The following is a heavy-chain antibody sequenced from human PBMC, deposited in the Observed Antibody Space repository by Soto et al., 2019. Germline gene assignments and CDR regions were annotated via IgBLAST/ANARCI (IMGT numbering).Heavy chain of an antibody. CDR3: ARDHRRDY. CDR1: GFTFSSYW. CDR2: INTDGSSS. J-gene: IGHJ4*02. V-gene: IGHV3-74*01. Sequence: EVQLVESGGDLVQPGGSLRLSCSASGFTFSSYWMHWVRQAPGKGLVWVPHINTDGSSSNYADSVKGRFTISRDNAKNTLYLQMNSLRTEDTAVYYCARDHRRDYWGQGTLVTVSS.